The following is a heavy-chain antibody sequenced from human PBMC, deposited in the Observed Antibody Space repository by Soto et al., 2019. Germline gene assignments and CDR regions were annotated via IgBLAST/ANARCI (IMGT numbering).Heavy chain of an antibody. CDR2: INPDGSST. D-gene: IGHD1-7*01. Sequence: EVQLAESGGGLVQPGGSLRLSCAATGFTFSNYWMHWVRQVPGRGLVWVSRINPDGSSTNYADSVKGRFTMSRDNAKNMGYLEMNSLRADDTAVYYCARDNWNSYWGQGILVTVSS. CDR1: GFTFSNYW. J-gene: IGHJ4*02. V-gene: IGHV3-74*01. CDR3: ARDNWNSY.